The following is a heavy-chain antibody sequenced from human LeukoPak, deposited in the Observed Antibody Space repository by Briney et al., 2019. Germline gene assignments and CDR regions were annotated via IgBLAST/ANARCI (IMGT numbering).Heavy chain of an antibody. J-gene: IGHJ4*02. Sequence: SQTLSLTCAVYGGSFSGYYWSWIRQPPGKGLEWIGEINHSGSTNYNPSLKSRVTISVDTSKNQFSLKLSSVTAADTAVYYCARGRYWVYWGQGTLVTVSS. CDR2: INHSGST. CDR1: GGSFSGYY. CDR3: ARGRYWVY. V-gene: IGHV4-34*01. D-gene: IGHD2-8*02.